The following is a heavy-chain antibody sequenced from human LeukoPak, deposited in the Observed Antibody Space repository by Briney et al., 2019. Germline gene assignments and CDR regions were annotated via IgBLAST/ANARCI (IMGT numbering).Heavy chain of an antibody. CDR1: GGSFSGYY. J-gene: IGHJ4*02. V-gene: IGHV4-34*01. CDR3: ARQRGGSSWYRYFDY. CDR2: INHSGST. D-gene: IGHD6-13*01. Sequence: PSETLSLTCAVYGGSFSGYYWSWIRQPPGKGLEWIGEINHSGSTNYNPSLKSRVTISVDTSKNQFSLKLSSVTAADTAVYYCARQRGGSSWYRYFDYWGQGTLVTVSS.